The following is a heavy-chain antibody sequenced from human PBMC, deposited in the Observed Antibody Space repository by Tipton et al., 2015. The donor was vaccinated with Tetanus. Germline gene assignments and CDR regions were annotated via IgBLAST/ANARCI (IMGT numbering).Heavy chain of an antibody. J-gene: IGHJ5*02. CDR1: GGSISSYY. Sequence: TLSLTCTVSGGSISSYYWSWIRQPAGKGLEWIGRIYTSGSTNYNPSLKSRVTMSVDTSKNQFSLKLGSVTAADTAVYYCARDTGYSGYDYFWFDPWGQGTLVTVSS. V-gene: IGHV4-4*07. D-gene: IGHD5-12*01. CDR3: ARDTGYSGYDYFWFDP. CDR2: IYTSGST.